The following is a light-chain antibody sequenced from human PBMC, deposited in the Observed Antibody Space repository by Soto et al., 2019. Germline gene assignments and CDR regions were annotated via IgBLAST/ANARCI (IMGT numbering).Light chain of an antibody. J-gene: IGLJ2*01. CDR1: SSNIGSNY. V-gene: IGLV1-47*01. Sequence: QSVLTQSPSASGTPGQRVTISCSGSSSNIGSNYVYWYQQLPGTAPKLLIYRNNQRPSGVPDRFSGSKSGTSASLAISGLRSEDEADHYCSAWDDSLSGPVFGGGTKLTVL. CDR2: RNN. CDR3: SAWDDSLSGPV.